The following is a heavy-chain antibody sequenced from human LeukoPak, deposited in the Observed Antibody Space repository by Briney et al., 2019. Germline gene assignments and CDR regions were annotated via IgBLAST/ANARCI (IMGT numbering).Heavy chain of an antibody. Sequence: ESGPALVKPTQTLTLTCTFSGFSLSTSGMCVSWIRQPPGKALEWLARIDWDDDKYYSTSLKTRLTISKDTSKNQVVLTMTNMDPVDTATYYCARSRYYYDSSGYYDYWGQGTLVTVSS. D-gene: IGHD3-22*01. CDR1: GFSLSTSGMC. CDR3: ARSRYYYDSSGYYDY. J-gene: IGHJ4*02. V-gene: IGHV2-70*11. CDR2: IDWDDDK.